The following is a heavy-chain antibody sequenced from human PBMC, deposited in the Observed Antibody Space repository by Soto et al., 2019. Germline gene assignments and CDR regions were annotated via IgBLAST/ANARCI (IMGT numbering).Heavy chain of an antibody. V-gene: IGHV1-3*01. J-gene: IGHJ4*02. CDR3: ARAVGGSSSRGDY. CDR1: GYTFSNYG. CDR2: INAGNGNT. Sequence: ASVKVSCKASGYTFSNYGIHWVRQAPGQGLEWMGWINAGNGNTKYSQKFQGRVTITRDTSASTAYMELSSLRSEDTAVYYCARAVGGSSSRGDYWGQGTLVTVS. D-gene: IGHD6-13*01.